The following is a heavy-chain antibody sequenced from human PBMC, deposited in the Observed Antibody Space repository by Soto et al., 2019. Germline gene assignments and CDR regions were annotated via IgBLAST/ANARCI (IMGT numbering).Heavy chain of an antibody. D-gene: IGHD3-10*01. CDR1: GFTFSNAW. CDR2: IKSKTDGGTT. V-gene: IGHV3-15*01. Sequence: PGGSLRLSCAASGFTFSNAWMSWVRQAPGKGLEWVGRIKSKTDGGTTDYAAPVKGRFTISRDDSKNTLYLQMNSPKTEDTAVYYCTTGMVRGVDYYYYGMDVWGQGTTVTVSS. CDR3: TTGMVRGVDYYYYGMDV. J-gene: IGHJ6*02.